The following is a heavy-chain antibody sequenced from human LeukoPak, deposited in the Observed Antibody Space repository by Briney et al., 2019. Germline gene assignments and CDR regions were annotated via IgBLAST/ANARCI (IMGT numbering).Heavy chain of an antibody. CDR1: GYTFTGYY. D-gene: IGHD3-22*01. CDR3: ASRYYYDSSGYHS. V-gene: IGHV1-69*02. Sequence: SVKVSCKASGYTFTGYYMHWVRQAPGQGLEWMGRIIPILGIANYAQKFQGRVTITADKSTSTAYMELSSLRSEDTAVYYCASRYYYDSSGYHSWGQGTLVTVSS. J-gene: IGHJ5*02. CDR2: IIPILGIA.